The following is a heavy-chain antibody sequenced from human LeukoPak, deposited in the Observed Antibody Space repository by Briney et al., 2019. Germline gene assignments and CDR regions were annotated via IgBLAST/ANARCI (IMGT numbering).Heavy chain of an antibody. D-gene: IGHD3-10*01. V-gene: IGHV4-4*08. Sequence: PSETLSLTCTVSGDAISTYYWNWIRQTPGKGLEWIGHISNGRTDYNPALKSRVIISVDTSKNQISLRLTSVTAADTAVYYCARDKAHTYGYYFDPWGQGPQVLVSS. CDR2: ISNGRT. CDR1: GDAISTYY. CDR3: ARDKAHTYGYYFDP. J-gene: IGHJ4*02.